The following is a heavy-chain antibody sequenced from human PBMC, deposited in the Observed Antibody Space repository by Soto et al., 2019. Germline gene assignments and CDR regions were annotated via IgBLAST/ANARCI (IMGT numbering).Heavy chain of an antibody. CDR3: VRDHPATRFGWYYYYGMDV. CDR2: ISAYNGNT. J-gene: IGHJ6*02. Sequence: QVQLVQSGAEVKKPGASVKVSCKASGYTFTSYGISWVRQAPGQGLEWMGWISAYNGNTNYAQKLQGRVTMTTDTSTSTAYMELRSLSSDDTAVYYCVRDHPATRFGWYYYYGMDVWGQGTTVTVSS. V-gene: IGHV1-18*01. D-gene: IGHD3-10*01. CDR1: GYTFTSYG.